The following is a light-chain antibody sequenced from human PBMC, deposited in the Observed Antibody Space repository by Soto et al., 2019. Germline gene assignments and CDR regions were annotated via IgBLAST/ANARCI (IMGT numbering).Light chain of an antibody. V-gene: IGLV2-14*01. Sequence: QSALTQPASVSGSPGQSITISCTGSSSDVGGYNYVSWYQQYPGKAPQLMIYDVTNRPSGVSDRFSGSKSGNTASLTISGLQAEDEAHYYCSSYTSISTYVFGTGTKLTVL. J-gene: IGLJ1*01. CDR3: SSYTSISTYV. CDR2: DVT. CDR1: SSDVGGYNY.